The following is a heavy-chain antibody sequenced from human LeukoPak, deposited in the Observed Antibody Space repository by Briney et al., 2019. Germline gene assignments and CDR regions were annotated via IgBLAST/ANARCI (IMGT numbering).Heavy chain of an antibody. V-gene: IGHV3-23*01. CDR1: GFTFSAFG. CDR3: AKDLRYSYGYGIDY. D-gene: IGHD5-18*01. J-gene: IGHJ4*02. CDR2: ITNSGDST. Sequence: GGSLRLSCAASGFTFSAFGMNWVRQAPGKGLEWVSTITNSGDSTYYVDSVKGRFTISRDNSKNTLYLQVNSLRAEDTAVYYCAKDLRYSYGYGIDYWGQGTLVTVSS.